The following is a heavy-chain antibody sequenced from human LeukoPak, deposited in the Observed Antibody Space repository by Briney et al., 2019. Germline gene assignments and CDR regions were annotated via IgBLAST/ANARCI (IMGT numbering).Heavy chain of an antibody. V-gene: IGHV4-30-2*01. CDR2: IYHSGST. D-gene: IGHD2-15*01. CDR3: AARSGGDPNWFDP. Sequence: SETLSLTCAVSGGSISSGGYSWSWIRQPPGKGLEWIGYIYHSGSTYYNPSLKSRVTISVDRSENQFSLKLSSVTAADTAVYYCAARSGGDPNWFDPWGQGTLVTVSS. CDR1: GGSISSGGYS. J-gene: IGHJ5*02.